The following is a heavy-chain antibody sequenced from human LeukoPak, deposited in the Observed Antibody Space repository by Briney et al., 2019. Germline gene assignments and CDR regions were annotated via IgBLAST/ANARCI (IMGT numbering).Heavy chain of an antibody. CDR1: GFTFTTYA. V-gene: IGHV3-23*01. Sequence: PPGGSLRLSRAASGFTFTTYAMSWVRQAPGEGLGWVSGISNSGDSTYYSDSLKGRFTISRDNSKNTLHLQMSNLRADDTALYYCVKDRCDGTTCPEVWGQGTLVTVSS. D-gene: IGHD2-2*01. J-gene: IGHJ4*02. CDR3: VKDRCDGTTCPEV. CDR2: ISNSGDST.